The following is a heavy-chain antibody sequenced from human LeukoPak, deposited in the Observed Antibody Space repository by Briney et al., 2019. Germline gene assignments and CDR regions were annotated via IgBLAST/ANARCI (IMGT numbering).Heavy chain of an antibody. V-gene: IGHV4-38-2*01. Sequence: KPSGTLSLTCAVSGYSISSDYYWGWIRQPPGKGLEWIGNSYRSGSTDYNPSLKSRVTISVDTSKNQFSLKLSSATAADTAVYYCARVSTTVAVKYWGQGILVTISS. CDR1: GYSISSDYY. J-gene: IGHJ4*02. CDR2: SYRSGST. CDR3: ARVSTTVAVKY. D-gene: IGHD4-11*01.